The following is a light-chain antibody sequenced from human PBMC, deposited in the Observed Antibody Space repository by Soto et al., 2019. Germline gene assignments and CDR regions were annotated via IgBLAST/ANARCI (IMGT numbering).Light chain of an antibody. CDR1: QGITAY. CDR3: QQTYSAPPT. Sequence: DIQMTQSPSSLSASVGARVAITCRAGQGITAYLNWYQQKAGKAPKLLISSETRLQSGVPSRFSGYRSGTDFTLTINSLQPEDFATYYCQQTYSAPPTFGQGTKLE. J-gene: IGKJ2*01. V-gene: IGKV1-39*01. CDR2: SET.